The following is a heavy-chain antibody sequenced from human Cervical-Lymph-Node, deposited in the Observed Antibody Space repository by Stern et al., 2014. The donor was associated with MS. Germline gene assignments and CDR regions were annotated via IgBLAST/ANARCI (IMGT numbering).Heavy chain of an antibody. CDR3: ARGVVCAWGGGGSCYTFDY. V-gene: IGHV4-34*01. Sequence: QVQLQQWGAGLLKPSETLSLTCAVYGGSFSGYYWSWIRQPPGKGLEWIGEINHSGSTNYNPSLKSRVTISVDTSKNQFSLKLSSVTAADTAVYYCARGVVCAWGGGGSCYTFDYWGQGTLVTVSS. J-gene: IGHJ4*02. CDR2: INHSGST. D-gene: IGHD2-15*01. CDR1: GGSFSGYY.